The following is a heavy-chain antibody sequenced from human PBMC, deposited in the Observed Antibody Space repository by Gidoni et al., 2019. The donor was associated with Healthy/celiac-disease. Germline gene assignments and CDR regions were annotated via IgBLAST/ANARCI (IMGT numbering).Heavy chain of an antibody. V-gene: IGHV3-11*01. CDR1: GFLVSYYY. D-gene: IGHD3-10*02. CDR3: ARVPLRSNYYGMDV. Sequence: QVQLVESGGGLVKPGGSLRLSCAAYGFLVSYYYMRWIRQAPGKGLEWVSYMSSSGSTIYYADSLRGRFTISRDNAKNSLYLKMNSLRAEDTAVYYCARVPLRSNYYGMDVWGQGTTVTVSS. CDR2: MSSSGSTI. J-gene: IGHJ6*02.